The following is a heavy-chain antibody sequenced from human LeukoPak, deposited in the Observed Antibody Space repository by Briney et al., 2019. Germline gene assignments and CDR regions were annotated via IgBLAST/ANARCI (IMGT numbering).Heavy chain of an antibody. V-gene: IGHV1-24*01. Sequence: ASVKVSWKVSGYTLTELSMHWVRQAPGKGLEWMGGFDPEDGETIYAQKFQGRVTMTEDTSTDTAYMELSSLRSEDTAVYHCAISPGVITEFLWFDPWGQGTLVTVSS. CDR2: FDPEDGET. CDR3: AISPGVITEFLWFDP. J-gene: IGHJ5*02. D-gene: IGHD3-22*01. CDR1: GYTLTELS.